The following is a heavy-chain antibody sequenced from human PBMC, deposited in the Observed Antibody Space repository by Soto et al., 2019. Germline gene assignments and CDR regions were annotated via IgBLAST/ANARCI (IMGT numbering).Heavy chain of an antibody. J-gene: IGHJ4*02. D-gene: IGHD3-10*01. CDR1: GGSISSSSYY. CDR3: AKDQIRDYYGSGSYYNAPFDY. CDR2: ISGSGGST. Sequence: PSETLSLTCTVSGGSISSSSYYWGWVRQAPGKGLEWVSAISGSGGSTYYADSVKGRFTISRDNSKNTLYLQMNSLRAEDTAVYYCAKDQIRDYYGSGSYYNAPFDYWGQGTLVTVSS. V-gene: IGHV3-23*01.